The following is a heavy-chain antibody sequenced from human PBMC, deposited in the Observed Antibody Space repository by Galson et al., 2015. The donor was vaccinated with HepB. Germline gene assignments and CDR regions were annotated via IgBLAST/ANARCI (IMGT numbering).Heavy chain of an antibody. D-gene: IGHD6-13*01. CDR3: ARDIIAAAGTDYFDY. J-gene: IGHJ4*02. CDR2: ISYDGSNK. V-gene: IGHV3-30-3*01. CDR1: GFTFSSYA. Sequence: SLRLSCAASGFTFSSYAMHWVRQAPGKGLEWVAVISYDGSNKYYADSVKGRFTISRDNSKNTLYLQMNSLRAEDTAVYYCARDIIAAAGTDYFDYWGQGTLVTVSS.